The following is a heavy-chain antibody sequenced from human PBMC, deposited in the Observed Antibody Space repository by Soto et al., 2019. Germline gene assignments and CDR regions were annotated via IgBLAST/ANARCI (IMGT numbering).Heavy chain of an antibody. CDR1: GFTVSSNY. V-gene: IGHV3-53*01. CDR2: IYSGGST. J-gene: IGHJ6*02. D-gene: IGHD3-10*01. Sequence: PGGSLRLSCAASGFTVSSNYMSWVRKAPGKGLEWVSVIYSGGSTYYADSVKGRFTISRDNSKNTLYLKMNSLRAEDTAVYYCARDQPHYGSGKSYYYYYGMDVWGQGTTVTVSS. CDR3: ARDQPHYGSGKSYYYYYGMDV.